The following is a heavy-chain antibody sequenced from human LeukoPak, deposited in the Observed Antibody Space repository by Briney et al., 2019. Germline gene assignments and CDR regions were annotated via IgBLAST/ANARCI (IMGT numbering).Heavy chain of an antibody. Sequence: GGSLRLSCAASGFTFSSYWMHWVRHAPGKGLVWVSRINSDGSSTSYADSVKGRFTISRDNAKNTLCLQMNSLRAEDTAVYYCARAPNWVAGTAFDYWGQGTLVTVSS. CDR3: ARAPNWVAGTAFDY. V-gene: IGHV3-74*01. J-gene: IGHJ4*02. D-gene: IGHD6-19*01. CDR1: GFTFSSYW. CDR2: INSDGSST.